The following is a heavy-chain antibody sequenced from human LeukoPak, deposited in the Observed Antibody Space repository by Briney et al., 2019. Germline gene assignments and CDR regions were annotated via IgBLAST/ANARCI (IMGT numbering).Heavy chain of an antibody. D-gene: IGHD2-8*01. CDR1: GYTFTGYY. CDR3: ARDHSLLIAYAFFDE. Sequence: GASVKVSCKASGYTFTGYYMHWVRQAPGQGLEWMGWINPNSGSTHYAQKLQGRVTMTMDTSINTAYMELSRLRSDDTAVYYCARDHSLLIAYAFFDECGEGTLVTVSS. J-gene: IGHJ4*02. CDR2: INPNSGST. V-gene: IGHV1-2*02.